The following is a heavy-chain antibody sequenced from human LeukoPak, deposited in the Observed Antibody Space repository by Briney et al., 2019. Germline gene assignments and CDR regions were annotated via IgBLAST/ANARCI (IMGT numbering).Heavy chain of an antibody. CDR3: ASARGRRSNGDYVGASAI. Sequence: ASVSVSCKPSVYTFISYFIHWVRQAPGQGLEWMGWINPYSGGTNYAQNFQGRVTMTRDTSITTGYMELSRLGSDDSAVYYWASARGRRSNGDYVGASAIWGQGTMISVSS. CDR1: VYTFISYF. J-gene: IGHJ3*02. CDR2: INPYSGGT. D-gene: IGHD4-17*01. V-gene: IGHV1-2*02.